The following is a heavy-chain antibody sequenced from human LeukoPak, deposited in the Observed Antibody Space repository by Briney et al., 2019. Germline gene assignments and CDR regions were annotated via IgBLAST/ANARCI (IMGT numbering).Heavy chain of an antibody. D-gene: IGHD3-22*01. CDR2: ISYSGST. CDR3: AREPGFDSSGYLNWFDP. J-gene: IGHJ5*02. Sequence: SETLSLTCTVSGGSISSYYWSWIRQPPGKGLEWIACISYSGSTNYNPSLKSRVTISVDTSKNQLSLKPSSVTAADTAVYYCAREPGFDSSGYLNWFDPWGQGTLVTVSS. CDR1: GGSISSYY. V-gene: IGHV4-59*01.